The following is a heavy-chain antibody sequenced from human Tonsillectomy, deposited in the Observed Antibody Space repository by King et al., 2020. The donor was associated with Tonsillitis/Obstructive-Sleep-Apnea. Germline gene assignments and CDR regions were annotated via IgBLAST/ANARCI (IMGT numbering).Heavy chain of an antibody. V-gene: IGHV3-49*04. D-gene: IGHD3-22*01. J-gene: IGHJ5*01. CDR3: TLYYYDSSGYYRPSDS. Sequence: VQLVESGGGLVQPGRSLRLSCTASGFTFGDYAMSWVRQAPGKGLEWVGFIRSKAYGGTTEYAASVKGRFTISRDDSKSIAYLQMNSLKTEDTAVYYCTLYYYDSSGYYRPSDSWGQGTLVTVSS. CDR2: IRSKAYGGTT. CDR1: GFTFGDYA.